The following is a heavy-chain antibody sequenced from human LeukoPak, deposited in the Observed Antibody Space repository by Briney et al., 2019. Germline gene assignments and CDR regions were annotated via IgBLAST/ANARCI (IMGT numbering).Heavy chain of an antibody. CDR1: GFTFYTIG. J-gene: IGHJ3*01. Sequence: PGKSLRLSCAASGFTFYTIGMHWVRQAPGKGLEWVAVISFDGSITYYADSVKGRFTISRDNSKNTLFLQMNSLRPEDTAVYYCAKDRNVGLDAIDVWGQGTLVTVSS. D-gene: IGHD3-10*02. CDR2: ISFDGSIT. V-gene: IGHV3-30*18. CDR3: AKDRNVGLDAIDV.